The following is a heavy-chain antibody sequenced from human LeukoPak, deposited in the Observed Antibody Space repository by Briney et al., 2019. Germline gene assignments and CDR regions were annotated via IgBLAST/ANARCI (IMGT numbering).Heavy chain of an antibody. Sequence: GGSLRLSCAASGFTFSSYGLSWVRQAPGKGLEWVAAIRASVSGTYYADSVQGRFIISRDDSKNTLYLQMDRLRADDTAVYYCAKDLNSNGRGFDYWGQGTLVTVSS. CDR3: AKDLNSNGRGFDY. D-gene: IGHD6-19*01. J-gene: IGHJ4*02. V-gene: IGHV3-23*01. CDR2: IRASVSGT. CDR1: GFTFSSYG.